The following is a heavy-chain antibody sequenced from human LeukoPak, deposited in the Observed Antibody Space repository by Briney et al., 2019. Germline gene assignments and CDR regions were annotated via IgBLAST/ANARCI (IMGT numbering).Heavy chain of an antibody. D-gene: IGHD3-22*01. V-gene: IGHV3-73*01. Sequence: GGSLRLSCAASGFTFSGSAMHWVRQASGKGLEWVGRIRSKANSYATAYAASVKGRFTISRDDSKNTAYLQMNSLKTEDTAVYYCTRAHYDSGGYYLNWGQGTLVTVSS. CDR3: TRAHYDSGGYYLN. CDR1: GFTFSGSA. CDR2: IRSKANSYAT. J-gene: IGHJ4*02.